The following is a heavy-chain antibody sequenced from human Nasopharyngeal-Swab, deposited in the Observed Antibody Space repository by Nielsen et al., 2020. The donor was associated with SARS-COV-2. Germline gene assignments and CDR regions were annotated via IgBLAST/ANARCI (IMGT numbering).Heavy chain of an antibody. Sequence: GSLRLSCAASGFTFSDYYMSWIRQAPGKGLEWVSYISSSGSTIYYADSVKGRFTISRDNAKNSLYLQMNSLRAEDTAVYYCAREGTDYYDSSGYFDYWGQGTLVTVSS. CDR2: ISSSGSTI. D-gene: IGHD3-22*01. V-gene: IGHV3-11*01. CDR1: GFTFSDYY. CDR3: AREGTDYYDSSGYFDY. J-gene: IGHJ4*02.